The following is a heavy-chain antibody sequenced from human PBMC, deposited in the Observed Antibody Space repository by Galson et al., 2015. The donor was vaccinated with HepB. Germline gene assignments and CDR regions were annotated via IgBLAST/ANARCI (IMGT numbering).Heavy chain of an antibody. CDR1: GYTFTSYA. CDR3: ALYGSGSYYIGPLDY. CDR2: INAGNGNT. J-gene: IGHJ4*02. Sequence: SVKVSCKASGYTFTSYAMHWVRQAPGQRLEWMGWINAGNGNTKYSQKFQGRVTITRDTSASTAYMELSSLRSEDTAVYYCALYGSGSYYIGPLDYWGQGTLVTVSS. D-gene: IGHD3-10*01. V-gene: IGHV1-3*01.